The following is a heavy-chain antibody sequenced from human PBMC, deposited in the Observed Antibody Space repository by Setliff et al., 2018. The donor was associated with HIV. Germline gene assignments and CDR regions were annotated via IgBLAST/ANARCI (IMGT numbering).Heavy chain of an antibody. CDR1: GRTFSGYA. Sequence: VASVKVSCKASGRTFSGYAISWVRQAPGHGLEWMGFINPNADHTGYAQKFQGRVTMTSDVTISTAYMELNTLTSDDTAVYFCARGGRVVWWYSDLWGRGTLVTVSS. D-gene: IGHD3-16*01. CDR2: INPNADHT. V-gene: IGHV1-8*02. J-gene: IGHJ2*01. CDR3: ARGGRVVWWYSDL.